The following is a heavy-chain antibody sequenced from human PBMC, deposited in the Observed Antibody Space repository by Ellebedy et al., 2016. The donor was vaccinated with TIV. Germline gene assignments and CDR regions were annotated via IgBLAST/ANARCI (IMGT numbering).Heavy chain of an antibody. D-gene: IGHD3-22*01. J-gene: IGHJ4*02. V-gene: IGHV4-4*07. CDR3: ARQLGYYDSSGYPSPFDY. CDR1: GGSISSYY. CDR2: IYTSGST. Sequence: SETLSLTCTVSGGSISSYYWSWIRQPPGKGLEWIGRIYTSGSTNYNPSLKSRVTMSVDTSKNQFSLKLSSVTAADTAVYYCARQLGYYDSSGYPSPFDYWGQGTLVTVSS.